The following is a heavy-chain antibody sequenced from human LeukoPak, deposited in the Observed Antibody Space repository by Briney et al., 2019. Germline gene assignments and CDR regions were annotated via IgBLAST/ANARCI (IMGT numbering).Heavy chain of an antibody. CDR2: LNPNTGDT. CDR3: ARDPDSGPDL. D-gene: IGHD2-15*01. J-gene: IGHJ4*02. V-gene: IGHV1-2*02. Sequence: GASVKVSCKASVYIFAHYHTHWVRQAPGQGLEWMGSLNPNTGDTLLAQKFQGRVTMTRDTSITVGYMELSSLAFDDTGVYYCARDPDSGPDLWGQGTLVTVAS. CDR1: VYIFAHYH.